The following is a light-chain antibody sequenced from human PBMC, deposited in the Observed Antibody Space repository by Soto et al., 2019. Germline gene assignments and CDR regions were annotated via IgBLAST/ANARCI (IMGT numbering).Light chain of an antibody. V-gene: IGKV4-1*01. Sequence: DIVMTQSPDSLAVSLGEGATINCKSSQSVSYSSNNKNYLAWYQQKPGQPPKLLIYWASIRESGVPDRFSGSGSGTDFTLTISSLQAEDVAVYYCQQYYNIPRTFGQGTKVEIK. CDR1: QSVSYSSNNKNY. J-gene: IGKJ1*01. CDR2: WAS. CDR3: QQYYNIPRT.